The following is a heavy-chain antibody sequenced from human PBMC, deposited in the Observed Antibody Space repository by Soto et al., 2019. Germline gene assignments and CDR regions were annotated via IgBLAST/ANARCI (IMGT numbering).Heavy chain of an antibody. D-gene: IGHD3-22*01. Sequence: TSETLSLTCAVSGGSIGSGGDSWSWIRQAPGKKLEWIGYIYSSGATNYNPSLKSRVTMSRDTSKNQFSLKLSSVTTADTAVYYCARDHSSGWVNWFDPWGQGTLVTVSS. CDR1: GGSIGSGGDS. V-gene: IGHV4-61*08. J-gene: IGHJ5*02. CDR2: IYSSGAT. CDR3: ARDHSSGWVNWFDP.